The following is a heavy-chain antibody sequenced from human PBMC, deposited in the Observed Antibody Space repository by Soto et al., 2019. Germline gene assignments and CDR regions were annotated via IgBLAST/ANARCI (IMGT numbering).Heavy chain of an antibody. J-gene: IGHJ4*02. V-gene: IGHV4-39*01. D-gene: IGHD2-21*02. CDR3: ARRVVTAGYYFDY. CDR1: GGSISSSSYY. Sequence: QLQLQESGPGLVKPSETLSLTCTVSGGSISSSSYYWGWIRQPPGKGLEWIGSIYYSGSTYYNPSLKSRVTISVDTSKNQFSLKLSSVTAADTAVYYCARRVVTAGYYFDYWGQGTLVTVSS. CDR2: IYYSGST.